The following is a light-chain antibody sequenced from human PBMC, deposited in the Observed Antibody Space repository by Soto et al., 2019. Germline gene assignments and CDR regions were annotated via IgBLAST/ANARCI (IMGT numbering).Light chain of an antibody. CDR3: QQYNNWPPWT. Sequence: EIVMTQSPATLSVSPGERATLSCRASQSVSSNLAWYQQKPGQAPRLLIYGASTRATGIPARFSGSGSGTEFTLTIRSLPAQDCAVYYCQQYNNWPPWTFGQGTKV. V-gene: IGKV3-15*01. J-gene: IGKJ1*01. CDR1: QSVSSN. CDR2: GAS.